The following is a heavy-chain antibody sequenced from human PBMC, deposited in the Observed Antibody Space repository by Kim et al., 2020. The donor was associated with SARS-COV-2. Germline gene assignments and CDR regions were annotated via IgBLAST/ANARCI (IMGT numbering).Heavy chain of an antibody. CDR1: GIPFANAW. J-gene: IGHJ4*02. Sequence: GGSLRLSCAASGIPFANAWMNWVRQTPGKGLEWIGRIKSKTDGGTADYAAPVTGNFTISRDDSKNTLVMVVSSLKTEDSGVYCCTTVSMRWGQGTLVTVSS. D-gene: IGHD2-2*01. V-gene: IGHV3-15*01. CDR3: TTVSMR. CDR2: IKSKTDGGTA.